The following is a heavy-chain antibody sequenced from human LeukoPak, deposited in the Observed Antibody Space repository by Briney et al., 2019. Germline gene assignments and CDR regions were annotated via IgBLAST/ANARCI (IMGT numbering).Heavy chain of an antibody. J-gene: IGHJ4*02. Sequence: GGSLRLSCVGSGYIFSSYSLTWVRQAPGQGLEWIAHIGSSGNYIHYSDSVRGRFTISRDNAKNSLSLQMNSLRAEDTALYYCAKVANQHVAGPGFDYWGQGTLVTVSS. CDR1: GYIFSSYS. V-gene: IGHV3-21*05. CDR2: IGSSGNYI. D-gene: IGHD2-2*01. CDR3: AKVANQHVAGPGFDY.